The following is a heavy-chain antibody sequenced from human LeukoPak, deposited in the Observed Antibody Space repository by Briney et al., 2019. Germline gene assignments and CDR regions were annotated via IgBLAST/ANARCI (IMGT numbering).Heavy chain of an antibody. CDR2: ISSTSSYI. CDR1: GFPFSTYS. V-gene: IGHV3-21*01. J-gene: IGHJ5*02. Sequence: GGSLRLSFAASGFPFSTYSMNWVRPAPGKGLEWVSSISSTSSYIYYADSVKGRFTISRDNAKNSLYLQMNSLRAEDTAVYYCARVGIAAAGTYWFDPWGQGTLVTVSS. D-gene: IGHD6-13*01. CDR3: ARVGIAAAGTYWFDP.